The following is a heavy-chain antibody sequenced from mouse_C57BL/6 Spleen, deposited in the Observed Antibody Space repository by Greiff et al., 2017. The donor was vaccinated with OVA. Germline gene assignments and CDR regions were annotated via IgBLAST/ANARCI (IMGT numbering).Heavy chain of an antibody. J-gene: IGHJ3*01. CDR1: GYTFTDYY. Sequence: VQLKESGPVLVKPGASVKMSCKASGYTFTDYYMNWVKQSHGKSLEWIGVINPYNGGTSYNQKFKGKATLTVDKSSSTAYMELNSLTSEDSAVYYCARGPVPGAYWGQGTLVTVSA. D-gene: IGHD3-3*01. CDR2: INPYNGGT. CDR3: ARGPVPGAY. V-gene: IGHV1-19*01.